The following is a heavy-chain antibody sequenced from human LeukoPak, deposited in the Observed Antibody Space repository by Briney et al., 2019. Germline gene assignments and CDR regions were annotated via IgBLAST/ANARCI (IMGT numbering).Heavy chain of an antibody. D-gene: IGHD6-13*01. CDR3: AKDPQRVAAAGTYYFDY. J-gene: IGHJ4*02. CDR1: GSTFSSYA. V-gene: IGHV3-23*01. Sequence: GGSLRLSCAASGSTFSSYAMSWVRQAPGKGLEWVSAISGSGGSTYYADSVKGRFTISRDNSKNTLYLQMNSLRAEDTAVYYCAKDPQRVAAAGTYYFDYWGQGTLVTVSS. CDR2: ISGSGGST.